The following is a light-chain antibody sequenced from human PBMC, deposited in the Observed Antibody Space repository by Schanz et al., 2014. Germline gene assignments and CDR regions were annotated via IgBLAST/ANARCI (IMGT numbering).Light chain of an antibody. CDR2: AAS. CDR3: QQSNRVPFT. V-gene: IGKV1-39*01. Sequence: DVQMTQTPSSLSASIGDRVTITCRASQSISTYVNWYQQKPGKAPKLLIYAASSLQSGVPSRFSGSGSGTDFTLSISSLQLEDFATYYCQQSNRVPFTFGPGTKVNIK. J-gene: IGKJ3*01. CDR1: QSISTY.